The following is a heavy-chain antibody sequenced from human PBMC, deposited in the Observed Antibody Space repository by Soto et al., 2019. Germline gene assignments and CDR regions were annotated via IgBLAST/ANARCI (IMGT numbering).Heavy chain of an antibody. CDR3: ARGGFYGDYARGEAYNWFDP. D-gene: IGHD4-17*01. CDR2: INPNSGGT. Sequence: QVQLVQSGAEVKKPGASVKVSCKASGYTFTGYYMHWVRQAPGQGLEGMGWINPNSGGTNYAQKVQGRVTMTRDTSISTAYMELSRLRSDDTAVYYCARGGFYGDYARGEAYNWFDPWGQGTLVTVSS. CDR1: GYTFTGYY. J-gene: IGHJ5*02. V-gene: IGHV1-2*02.